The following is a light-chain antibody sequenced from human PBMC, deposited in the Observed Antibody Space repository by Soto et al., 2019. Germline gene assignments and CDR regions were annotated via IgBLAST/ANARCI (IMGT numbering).Light chain of an antibody. J-gene: IGKJ1*01. CDR3: QQLWT. Sequence: MTQSPATLSVSPGETATLSCRASQSVSYNLAWYQQKPGKAPKLLIYKASSLESGVPSRFSGSGSGTEFTLTISSLQPDDFATYYCQQLWTFGQGTKVEIK. V-gene: IGKV1-5*03. CDR2: KAS. CDR1: QSVSYN.